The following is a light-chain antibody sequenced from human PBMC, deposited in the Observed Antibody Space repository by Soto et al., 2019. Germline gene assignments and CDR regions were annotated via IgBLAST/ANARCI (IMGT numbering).Light chain of an antibody. V-gene: IGKV3-20*01. CDR2: DAS. CDR1: QSVSSNY. Sequence: EIVLTQSPGTLSLSPGERATLSCRASQSVSSNYLAWYQQKPGQAPRLLIYDASNRATGIPDRFSGSGSGTDFTLTISRLEPEDFAVYYCQQYGSSPFTFGPGTKVDL. CDR3: QQYGSSPFT. J-gene: IGKJ3*01.